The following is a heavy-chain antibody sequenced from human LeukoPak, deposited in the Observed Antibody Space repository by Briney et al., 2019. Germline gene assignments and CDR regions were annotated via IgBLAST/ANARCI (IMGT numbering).Heavy chain of an antibody. CDR3: AKRGVVIRVILVGFHKEAYYFDS. CDR1: GITLSNYG. CDR2: ISDSGGRT. Sequence: AGSLRLSCAVSGITLSNYGMSWVRQAPGKGLEWVAGISDSGGRTNYADSVKGRFTNSRDNPKNTLYLQMNSLRAEDTAVYFCAKRGVVIRVILVGFHKEAYYFDSWGQGALVTVSS. V-gene: IGHV3-23*01. D-gene: IGHD3-22*01. J-gene: IGHJ4*02.